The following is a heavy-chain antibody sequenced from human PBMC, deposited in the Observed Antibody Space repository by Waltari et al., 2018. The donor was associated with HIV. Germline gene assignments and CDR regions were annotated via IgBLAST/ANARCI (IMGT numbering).Heavy chain of an antibody. CDR3: ASGSRRGHSHGIDY. D-gene: IGHD5-18*01. CDR2: SLHSGNT. Sequence: QVQLQESGPGLVKPSETLSLTCSVSGYSIESGYYWGWIRQPPGKALEWIGSSLHSGNTYYNPSLKSQLTISLDTSKNQVSLKLSSVTAADTAVYYCASGSRRGHSHGIDYWGQGTLVTVSS. V-gene: IGHV4-38-2*01. CDR1: GYSIESGYY. J-gene: IGHJ4*02.